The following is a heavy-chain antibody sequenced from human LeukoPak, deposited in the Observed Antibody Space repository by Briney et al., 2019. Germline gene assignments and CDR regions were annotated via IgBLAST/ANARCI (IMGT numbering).Heavy chain of an antibody. CDR1: GYTFTGYY. CDR3: ARERTGHQTVNWFDP. J-gene: IGHJ5*02. Sequence: GASVKVSCKASGYTFTGYYMHWVRQAAGKGLEWMGWINPNSGGTNYAQKFQGRVTMTRDTSISTAYMELSRLRSDDTAVYYCARERTGHQTVNWFDPWAREPWSPSPQ. D-gene: IGHD3/OR15-3a*01. CDR2: INPNSGGT. V-gene: IGHV1-2*02.